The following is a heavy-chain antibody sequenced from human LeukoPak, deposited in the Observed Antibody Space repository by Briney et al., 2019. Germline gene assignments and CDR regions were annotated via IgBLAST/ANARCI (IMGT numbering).Heavy chain of an antibody. J-gene: IGHJ6*04. V-gene: IGHV3-48*03. CDR2: ISSGGGTI. CDR3: AELGITMIGGV. Sequence: GGSLRLSCAASGFTFSSYQMNWVRQAPGKGLEWIAYISSGGGTIYYADSVKGRFTISRDNTKNSVSLQMNSLRAEDTAVYYCAELGITMIGGVWGKGTTVTISS. CDR1: GFTFSSYQ. D-gene: IGHD3-10*02.